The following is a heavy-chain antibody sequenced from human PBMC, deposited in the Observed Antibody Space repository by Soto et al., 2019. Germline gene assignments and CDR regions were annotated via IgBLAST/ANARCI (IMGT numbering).Heavy chain of an antibody. D-gene: IGHD3-10*01. CDR1: GFTLSGHG. J-gene: IGHJ4*02. V-gene: IGHV3-30*03. CDR3: AREKNSGYYRTVDY. Sequence: QVQLVASGGGVVQPGRSLSLSCAASGFTLSGHGLHWVRQAPGKGLEWVAVVTHDGTERHYPDSVKGRFTITRDMSKNTFDLQMNSLRVEDTAMYYCAREKNSGYYRTVDYWGQGTLVTVSS. CDR2: VTHDGTER.